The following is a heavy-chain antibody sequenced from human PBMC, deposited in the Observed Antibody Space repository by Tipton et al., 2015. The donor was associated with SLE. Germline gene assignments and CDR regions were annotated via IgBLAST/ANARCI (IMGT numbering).Heavy chain of an antibody. J-gene: IGHJ4*02. D-gene: IGHD1-26*01. Sequence: SLRFSCAASGFTFSSYAMSWVRQAPGKGLEWVSAISGSGGSTYYADSVKGRFTISRDNSKNTLYLQMNSLRAEDTAVYYCAKDSYRGGPVSGGYWGQGTLVTVSS. V-gene: IGHV3-23*01. CDR2: ISGSGGST. CDR1: GFTFSSYA. CDR3: AKDSYRGGPVSGGY.